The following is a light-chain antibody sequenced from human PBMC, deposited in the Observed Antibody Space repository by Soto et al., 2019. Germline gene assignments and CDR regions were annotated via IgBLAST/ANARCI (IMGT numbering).Light chain of an antibody. Sequence: QSVLTQPASVSGSPGQSITISCTGTSSDVGSYNLVSWYQQHPGKAPKLVIYEGSKRPSGVSNRFSGSKSGNTASLTISGLQDEDEADYYCCSYAGSSTVFGGGTKLTVL. J-gene: IGLJ2*01. CDR1: SSDVGSYNL. CDR3: CSYAGSSTV. V-gene: IGLV2-23*01. CDR2: EGS.